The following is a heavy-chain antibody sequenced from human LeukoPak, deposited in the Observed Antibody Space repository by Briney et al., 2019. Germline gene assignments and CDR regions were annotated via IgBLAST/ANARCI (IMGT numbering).Heavy chain of an antibody. CDR2: ISYDGSNK. CDR3: AKLSGTTFELDY. Sequence: PGRSLRLSCAASGFTFSSYGMHWVRQAPGKGLEWVAVISYDGSNKYYADSVKGRFTISRDNSKNTLYLQMNSLRAEDTAVYYCAKLSGTTFELDYWGQGTLVTVSS. D-gene: IGHD1-1*01. V-gene: IGHV3-30*18. J-gene: IGHJ4*02. CDR1: GFTFSSYG.